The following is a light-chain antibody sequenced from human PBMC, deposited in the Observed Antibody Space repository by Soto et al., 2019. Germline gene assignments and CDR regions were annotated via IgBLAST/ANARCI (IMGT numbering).Light chain of an antibody. V-gene: IGKV1-5*03. CDR1: QMIYTW. J-gene: IGKJ1*01. CDR3: QQDNTFWT. Sequence: DIQMTQSPSTLSASVGDRVTITCRTSQMIYTWLAWYQQKPGKAPKLLIYEASSLDVGVPSRFSGSGSGTEFTLTISSLQPDDFATYYCQQDNTFWTFGQGTKVDMK. CDR2: EAS.